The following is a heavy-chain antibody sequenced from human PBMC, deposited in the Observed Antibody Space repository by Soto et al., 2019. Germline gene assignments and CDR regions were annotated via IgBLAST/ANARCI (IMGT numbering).Heavy chain of an antibody. CDR3: ARAPIAAAGTPIDY. Sequence: ASVKVSCKTSRYTFSSYYMHWARQAPGQGLEWMGIINPSGGGTTYLQKFQGRVTMTRDTSTSTVYMELSSLRSEDTAVYYCARAPIAAAGTPIDYWGQGTLVTVSS. CDR2: INPSGGGT. D-gene: IGHD6-13*01. CDR1: RYTFSSYY. J-gene: IGHJ4*02. V-gene: IGHV1-46*01.